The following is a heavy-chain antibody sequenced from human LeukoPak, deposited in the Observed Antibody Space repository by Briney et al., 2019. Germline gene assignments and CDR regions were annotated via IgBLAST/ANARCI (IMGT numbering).Heavy chain of an antibody. V-gene: IGHV3-33*01. CDR3: ARDEYNSGCAGTIDY. CDR2: IWYDGSNK. J-gene: IGHJ4*02. CDR1: GFTFSSYG. D-gene: IGHD5-12*01. Sequence: GRSLRLSCAASGFTFSSYGMHWVRQAPGKGLEWVAVIWYDGSNKYYADSVKGRFTISRDNSKNTLYLQMNSLRAEDTAVYYCARDEYNSGCAGTIDYWGQGTLVTVSS.